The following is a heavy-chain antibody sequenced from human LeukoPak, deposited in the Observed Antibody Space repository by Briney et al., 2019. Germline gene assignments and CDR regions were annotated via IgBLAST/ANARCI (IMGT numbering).Heavy chain of an antibody. CDR3: ARGTRYYDFWSGYYKGNYYYYMDV. CDR1: GYTFTSYD. Sequence: ASVKVSCKASGYTFTSYDINWVRQATGQGLEWMGWMNPNSGNTGYAQKFQGRVTITRNTSISTAYMELSSLRSEDTAVYYCARGTRYYDFWSGYYKGNYYYYMDVWGKGTTVTVSS. CDR2: MNPNSGNT. J-gene: IGHJ6*03. D-gene: IGHD3-3*01. V-gene: IGHV1-8*03.